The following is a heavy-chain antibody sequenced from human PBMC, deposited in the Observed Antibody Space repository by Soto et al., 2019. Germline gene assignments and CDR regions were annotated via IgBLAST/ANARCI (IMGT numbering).Heavy chain of an antibody. CDR2: INPGGGST. CDR1: GYTFTSYY. Sequence: ASVKVSCKASGYTFTSYYMHWVRQAPRQGLEWMRIINPGGGSTSYAQKFQGRVTMTRDTSTSTVYMELRSLRSEDTAVYYCARWSYYYDSSGYYPDYGGQGTLVTVSS. CDR3: ARWSYYYDSSGYYPDY. J-gene: IGHJ4*02. D-gene: IGHD3-22*01. V-gene: IGHV1-46*01.